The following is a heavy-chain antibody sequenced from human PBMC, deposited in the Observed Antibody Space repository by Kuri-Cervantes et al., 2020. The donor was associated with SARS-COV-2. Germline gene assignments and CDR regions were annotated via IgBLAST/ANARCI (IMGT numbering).Heavy chain of an antibody. J-gene: IGHJ4*02. Sequence: GGSLRLSCAVSGFTFSGYGMHWVRQAPGQGLEWMGVINPSGGSTSYSQKFQGRVTLTRDTSTNTFYMELSSLRSDDTAVYYCAKDAGPGEMATIFGVGRPRGFGNRWIDYWGQGSLVTVSS. CDR1: GFTFSGYG. CDR3: AKDAGPGEMATIFGVGRPRGFGNRWIDY. D-gene: IGHD5-24*01. V-gene: IGHV1-46*01. CDR2: INPSGGST.